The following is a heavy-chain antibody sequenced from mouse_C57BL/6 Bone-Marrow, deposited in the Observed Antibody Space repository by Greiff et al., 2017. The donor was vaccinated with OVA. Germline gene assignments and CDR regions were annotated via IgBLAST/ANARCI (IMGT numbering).Heavy chain of an antibody. CDR1: GFSLTSYG. J-gene: IGHJ1*03. Sequence: VKLMESGPGLVQPSQSLSITCTVSGFSLTSYGVHWVRQSPGKGLEWLGVIWSGGSTDYNAAFISRLSISKDNSKSQVFFKMNSLQADDTAIYYCARGYSNYVGYFDVWGTGTTVTVSS. CDR3: ARGYSNYVGYFDV. V-gene: IGHV2-2*01. D-gene: IGHD2-5*01. CDR2: IWSGGST.